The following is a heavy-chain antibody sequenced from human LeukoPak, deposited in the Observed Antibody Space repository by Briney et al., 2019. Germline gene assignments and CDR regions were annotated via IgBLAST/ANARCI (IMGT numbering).Heavy chain of an antibody. CDR3: ARGASYGFWRRPFDY. Sequence: PSETLSLTCAVYGGSFSGYYWSWIRQPPGKGLEWIGEINHSGSTNYNPSLKSRVTISVDTSKNQFSLKLSSVTAADTAVYYCARGASYGFWRRPFDYWGQGTLVTVSS. CDR2: INHSGST. CDR1: GGSFSGYY. V-gene: IGHV4-34*01. D-gene: IGHD3-3*01. J-gene: IGHJ4*02.